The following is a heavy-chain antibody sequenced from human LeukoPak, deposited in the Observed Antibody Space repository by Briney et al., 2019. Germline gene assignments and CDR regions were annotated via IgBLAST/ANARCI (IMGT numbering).Heavy chain of an antibody. CDR2: IYPGDSDT. J-gene: IGHJ6*02. CDR1: GHSFTNYW. Sequence: GESLKISCKGSGHSFTNYWIGWVRQMPGKGLEWMGIIYPGDSDTRYSPSFQGQVTMSVDKSISIAYLQWSSLKASDTAMYYCARMQGDIVVVPAPEKYYYYYGMDVWGQGTTVTASS. CDR3: ARMQGDIVVVPAPEKYYYYYGMDV. D-gene: IGHD2-2*01. V-gene: IGHV5-51*01.